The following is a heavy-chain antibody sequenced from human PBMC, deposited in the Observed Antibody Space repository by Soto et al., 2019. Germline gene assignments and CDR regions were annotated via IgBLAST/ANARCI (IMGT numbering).Heavy chain of an antibody. CDR2: ISSNGGST. CDR1: GFTFSSYA. V-gene: IGHV3-64*01. J-gene: IGHJ6*03. CDR3: ARDQFHCSGGSCYENYYYYYYMDV. Sequence: PGGSPRLSCAASGFTFSSYAMHWVRQAPGKGLEYVSAISSNGGSTYYANSVKGRFTISRDNSKNTLYLQMGSLRAEDMAVYYCARDQFHCSGGSCYENYYYYYYMDVWGKGTTVTVSS. D-gene: IGHD2-15*01.